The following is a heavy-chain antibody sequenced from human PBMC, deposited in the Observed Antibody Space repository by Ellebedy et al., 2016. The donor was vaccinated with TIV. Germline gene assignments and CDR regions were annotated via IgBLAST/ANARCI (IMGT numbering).Heavy chain of an antibody. Sequence: GGSLRLSCTASGLPLDHCNMNRVRQAPGKGLEWVSSISGNGLHIKYTDLVQGRFTISRDSANNSVSLQMDSLRAEDTAVYYCATDRGERGLLSFFDSWGQGTPVTVST. CDR2: ISGNGLHI. D-gene: IGHD2-21*02. V-gene: IGHV3-21*06. J-gene: IGHJ4*02. CDR3: ATDRGERGLLSFFDS. CDR1: GLPLDHCN.